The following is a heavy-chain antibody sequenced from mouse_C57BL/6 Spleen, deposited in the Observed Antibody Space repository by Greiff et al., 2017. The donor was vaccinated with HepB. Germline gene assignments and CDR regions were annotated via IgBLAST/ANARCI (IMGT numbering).Heavy chain of an antibody. Sequence: VQLQQSGAELARPGASVKMSCKASGYTFTSYTMHWVKHMPGQGLEWIGYINPSSGYTKYNQKFKDKATLTADKSSSTAYMQLSSLTSEDSAVYYCARSYYGSSWNFFDYWGQGTTLTVSS. CDR1: GYTFTSYT. CDR3: ARSYYGSSWNFFDY. V-gene: IGHV1-4*01. D-gene: IGHD1-1*01. J-gene: IGHJ2*01. CDR2: INPSSGYT.